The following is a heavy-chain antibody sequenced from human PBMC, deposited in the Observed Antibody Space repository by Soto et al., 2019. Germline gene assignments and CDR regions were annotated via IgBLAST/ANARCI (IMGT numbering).Heavy chain of an antibody. J-gene: IGHJ4*02. CDR2: MSPGGNSQ. CDR3: ASGAAFYYDTSRY. V-gene: IGHV3-30-3*01. D-gene: IGHD3-22*01. CDR1: GFNFNILA. Sequence: QVQLMESGGGGVRSGGPLSLPCAAPGFNFNILAFNWIPQAPGGGLGWVAVMSPGGNSQYYADSVKGRFTISRDTSKSTLYLQMTSLRPEDTAVYYCASGAAFYYDTSRYWGQGTLVTVSS.